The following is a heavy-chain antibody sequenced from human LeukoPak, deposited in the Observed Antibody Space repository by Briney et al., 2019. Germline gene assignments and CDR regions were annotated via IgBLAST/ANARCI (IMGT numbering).Heavy chain of an antibody. CDR1: GGSISSYY. V-gene: IGHV4-59*01. J-gene: IGHJ4*02. CDR3: ASSITMVRGVYFDY. Sequence: PSETLSLTCTVSGGSISSYYWSWIRQPPGKGLEWIGYIYYSGSTNYNPSLKSRVTISVDTSKNQFSLKLSSVTAADTAVYYCASSITMVRGVYFDYWGQGTLVTVPS. CDR2: IYYSGST. D-gene: IGHD3-10*01.